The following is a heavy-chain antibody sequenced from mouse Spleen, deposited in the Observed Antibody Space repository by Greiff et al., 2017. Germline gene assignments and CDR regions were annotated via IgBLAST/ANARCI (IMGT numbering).Heavy chain of an antibody. J-gene: IGHJ2*01. CDR2: IHPNSGST. CDR1: GYTFTSYW. V-gene: IGHV1-64*01. CDR3: ARSGSSGSPSYFDY. D-gene: IGHD3-1*01. Sequence: QVQLQQPGAELVKPGASVKLSCKASGYTFTSYWMHWVKQRPGQGLEWIGMIHPNSGSTNYNEKFKSKATLTVDKSSSTAYMQLSSLTSEDSAVYYCARSGSSGSPSYFDYWGQGTTLTVSS.